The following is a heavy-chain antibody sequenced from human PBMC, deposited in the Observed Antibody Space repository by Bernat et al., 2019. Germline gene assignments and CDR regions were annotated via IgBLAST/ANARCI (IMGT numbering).Heavy chain of an antibody. CDR3: ARDLSRYYDFWSGPDYGMDV. V-gene: IGHV1-2*04. D-gene: IGHD3-3*01. Sequence: QVQLVQSGAEVKKPGASVKVSCKASGYTFTGYYMHWVRQAPGQGLEWMGGINPNSGGTNYAQKVQGWVPMTRDTSISTAYMELSRLRSDDTAVYYCARDLSRYYDFWSGPDYGMDVWGQGTTVTVSS. J-gene: IGHJ6*02. CDR1: GYTFTGYY. CDR2: INPNSGGT.